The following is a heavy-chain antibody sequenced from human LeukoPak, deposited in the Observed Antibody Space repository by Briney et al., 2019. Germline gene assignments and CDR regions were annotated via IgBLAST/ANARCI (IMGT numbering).Heavy chain of an antibody. J-gene: IGHJ4*02. Sequence: SETLSLTCTVSGDSISSYYWSWIRQPPGKGLEWIGYIYYSGSTNYNPSLKSRVTISVDTSKNQFSLKLSSVTAADTAVYYCARYCTGHCYTGDSYYFDYWGQGTLVTVSS. CDR1: GDSISSYY. CDR2: IYYSGST. V-gene: IGHV4-59*01. D-gene: IGHD2-2*02. CDR3: ARYCTGHCYTGDSYYFDY.